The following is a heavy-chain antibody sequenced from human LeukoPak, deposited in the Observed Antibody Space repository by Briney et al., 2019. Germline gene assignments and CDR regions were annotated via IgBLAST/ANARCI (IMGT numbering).Heavy chain of an antibody. J-gene: IGHJ3*02. CDR1: GGSISSYY. V-gene: IGHV4-4*07. D-gene: IGHD3-22*01. CDR2: ISSSGST. CDR3: ARGPYSYDSSGAFDI. Sequence: SETLSLPCTVSGGSISSYYWSWIRQPAGKGLEWIGRISSSGSTNYNPSLKSRVTISVDTSKNQFSLKLSSVTAADTAVYFCARGPYSYDSSGAFDIWGQGTMVTVSS.